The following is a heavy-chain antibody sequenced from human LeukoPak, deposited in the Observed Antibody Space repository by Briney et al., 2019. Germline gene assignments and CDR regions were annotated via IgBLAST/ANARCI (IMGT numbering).Heavy chain of an antibody. CDR1: GGSFSGYY. J-gene: IGHJ4*02. Sequence: SETLSLTCAVYGGSFSGYYWSWIRQPPGKGLEWIGEINHSGSTNYNPSLKSRVTISVDTSKNQFSLKLSSVTAADTAVYYCARRSSGWSIFDYWGQGTLVTVSS. D-gene: IGHD6-19*01. CDR3: ARRSSGWSIFDY. CDR2: INHSGST. V-gene: IGHV4-34*01.